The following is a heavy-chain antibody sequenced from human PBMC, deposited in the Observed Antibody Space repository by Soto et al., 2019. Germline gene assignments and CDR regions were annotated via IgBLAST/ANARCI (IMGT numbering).Heavy chain of an antibody. Sequence: QVQLQESGPGLVKPSETLSLTCTVSGGSISSYYWSWIRQPPGKGLAWIGYIYYSGSTTYNPSRKIRVAITVDTSKNQFSLQLSSVTASDTAVYYFARGRYLDWFGPLFFAFYIWGQGTMGTVSS. V-gene: IGHV4-59*01. CDR3: ARGRYLDWFGPLFFAFYI. CDR1: GGSISSYY. CDR2: IYYSGST. D-gene: IGHD3-9*01. J-gene: IGHJ3*02.